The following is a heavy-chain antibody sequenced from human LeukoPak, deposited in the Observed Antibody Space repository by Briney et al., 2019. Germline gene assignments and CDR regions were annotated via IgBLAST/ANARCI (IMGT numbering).Heavy chain of an antibody. J-gene: IGHJ5*02. V-gene: IGHV3-49*04. D-gene: IGHD6-13*01. CDR3: TRHHFTSWYGIDT. CDR1: GFTLGDYA. CDR2: IRSKANGGTR. Sequence: HSGGSLRLSCTTSGFTLGDYAMSWVRQAPGKGLEWVGFIRSKANGGTREYAASVKGRFTISRDESKSIVYLQINSLKTEDTALYFCTRHHFTSWYGIDTWGQGTLVTVSS.